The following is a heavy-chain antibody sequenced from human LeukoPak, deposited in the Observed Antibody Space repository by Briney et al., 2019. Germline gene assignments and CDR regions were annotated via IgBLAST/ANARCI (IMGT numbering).Heavy chain of an antibody. V-gene: IGHV1-2*02. D-gene: IGHD3-3*02. CDR3: ARELAHTLRDYYYYGMDV. Sequence: ASVKVSCKASGYTFTGYYMHWVRQAPGQGLEWMGWINPNSGGTNYAQKFQGRVTMTRDTSISTAYMELRSLRSDDTAVYYCARELAHTLRDYYYYGMDVWGQGTTVTVSS. CDR1: GYTFTGYY. CDR2: INPNSGGT. J-gene: IGHJ6*02.